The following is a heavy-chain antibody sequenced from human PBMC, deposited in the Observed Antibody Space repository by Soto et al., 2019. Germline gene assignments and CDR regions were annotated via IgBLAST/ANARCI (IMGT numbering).Heavy chain of an antibody. J-gene: IGHJ6*02. V-gene: IGHV1-18*01. CDR2: ISPYSGNT. CDR3: ATVDNYATPTPQDS. D-gene: IGHD5-12*01. CDR1: GYIFVTYG. Sequence: QVQLVQSGDEVRKPGSSVKVSCKASGYIFVTYGIAWVRQAPGQGLEWMGWISPYSGNTHYASKVKGRLTLTTDKSTSTAYMDLGSLTSDYTAEYYCATVDNYATPTPQDSWGQGTTGTVS.